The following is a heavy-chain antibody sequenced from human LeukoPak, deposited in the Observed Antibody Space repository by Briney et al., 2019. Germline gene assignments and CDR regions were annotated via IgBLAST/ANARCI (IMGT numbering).Heavy chain of an antibody. Sequence: GGSLRLSCAASGFTFSSYGMHWVRQAPGKGLEWVSVIYSGGSTYYADSVKGRFTISRDNFKNTLYLQMNSLRAEDTAVYYCAREIPGYSSSWYYFDYWGQGTLVTVSS. CDR1: GFTFSSYG. D-gene: IGHD6-13*01. J-gene: IGHJ4*02. V-gene: IGHV3-53*01. CDR2: IYSGGST. CDR3: AREIPGYSSSWYYFDY.